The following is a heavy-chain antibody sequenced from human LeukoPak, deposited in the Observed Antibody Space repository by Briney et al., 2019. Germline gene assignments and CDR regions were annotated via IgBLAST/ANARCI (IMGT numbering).Heavy chain of an antibody. CDR3: ARDLDTAMEYYFDY. V-gene: IGHV4-34*01. CDR1: GGSFSGYY. D-gene: IGHD5-18*01. J-gene: IGHJ4*02. Sequence: SETLSLTCAVYGGSFSGYYWSWIRQPPGKGLEWIGEINHSGSTNYNPSLKSRVTISVDTSKNQFSLKLSSVTAADTAVYYCARDLDTAMEYYFDYWGQGTLVTVSS. CDR2: INHSGST.